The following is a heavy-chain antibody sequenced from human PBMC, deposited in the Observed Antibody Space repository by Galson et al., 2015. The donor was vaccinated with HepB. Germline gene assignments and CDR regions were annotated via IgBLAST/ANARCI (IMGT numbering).Heavy chain of an antibody. V-gene: IGHV3-30*18. Sequence: SLRLSCAASGFSFDDYAMHWVRQAPGKGLEWVAVISYDGNNNYYVDSVKGRFTISRDNSTNTLFLKMNSLRTEDTAIYYCAKVRGDYYYDTSGLDVSDIWGQGTMVTVSS. CDR2: ISYDGNNN. CDR3: AKVRGDYYYDTSGLDVSDI. D-gene: IGHD3-22*01. CDR1: GFSFDDYA. J-gene: IGHJ3*02.